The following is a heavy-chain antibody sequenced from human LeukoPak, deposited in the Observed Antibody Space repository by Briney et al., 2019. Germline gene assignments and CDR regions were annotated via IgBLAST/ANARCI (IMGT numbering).Heavy chain of an antibody. CDR2: INPNSGGT. CDR1: GYTFTGYY. CDR3: AREPGYYYDSSGPDY. J-gene: IGHJ4*02. V-gene: IGHV1-2*02. D-gene: IGHD3-22*01. Sequence: ASVKVSCKASGYTFTGYYIHWVRQAPGQGLEWMGWINPNSGGTNYAQKFQGRVTMTRDTSISTAYMELSRLRSDDTAVYYCAREPGYYYDSSGPDYWGQGTLVTVSS.